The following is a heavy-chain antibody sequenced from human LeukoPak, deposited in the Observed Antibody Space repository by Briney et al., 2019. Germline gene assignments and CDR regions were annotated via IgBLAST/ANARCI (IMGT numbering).Heavy chain of an antibody. J-gene: IGHJ4*02. CDR2: IWYDGSNK. CDR3: ARDISGYYYFDY. Sequence: PGRSLRLSCAASGFTFSNYGMHWVRQAPGKGLEWVAVIWYDGSNKYYADSVKGRFIISRDNSKNTLYLQMNSLRAEDTAVYYCARDISGYYYFDYWGRGTLVTVSS. CDR1: GFTFSNYG. V-gene: IGHV3-33*01. D-gene: IGHD3-22*01.